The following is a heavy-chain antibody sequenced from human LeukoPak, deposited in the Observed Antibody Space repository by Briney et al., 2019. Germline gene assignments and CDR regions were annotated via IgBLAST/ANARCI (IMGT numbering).Heavy chain of an antibody. J-gene: IGHJ4*02. CDR2: ISGSGGST. D-gene: IGHD6-6*01. V-gene: IGHV3-23*01. Sequence: GGSLRLSCAASGFTFSSYAMSWVRQAPGKGLEWVSAISGSGGSTYYADSVKGRFTISRDNSKNTLYLQMNSLRAEDTAVHYCAKDQEYSSSSPIDYWGQGTLVTVSS. CDR3: AKDQEYSSSSPIDY. CDR1: GFTFSSYA.